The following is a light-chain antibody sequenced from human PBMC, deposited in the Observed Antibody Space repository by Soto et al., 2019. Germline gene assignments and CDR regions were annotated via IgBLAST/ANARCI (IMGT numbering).Light chain of an antibody. V-gene: IGLV2-14*03. Sequence: QSVLTQPASVSGSPGQSITISCTGTSSDVGAYNYVSWYQQHPGKAPKLMIYDVTNRPSGVSNRFSGSKSGNTASLTISGLQAEDEADYYCNSYTRSNTTVLFGGGTKLTVL. CDR1: SSDVGAYNY. J-gene: IGLJ2*01. CDR3: NSYTRSNTTVL. CDR2: DVT.